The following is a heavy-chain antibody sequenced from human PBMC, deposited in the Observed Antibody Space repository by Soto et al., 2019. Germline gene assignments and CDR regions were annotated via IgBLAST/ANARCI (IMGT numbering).Heavy chain of an antibody. CDR3: ARGITMVRGVSNRGV. J-gene: IGHJ6*04. D-gene: IGHD3-10*01. Sequence: QVQLAQSGAEVKKPGASVKVSCKASGYTFTRYDINWVRQASGQGLEWMGWMNPNSGNTGYAQKFHGRVTMTRNTSISTAYMELSSLRCEDTAVYYCARGITMVRGVSNRGVWGKGTTVTVSS. CDR1: GYTFTRYD. CDR2: MNPNSGNT. V-gene: IGHV1-8*01.